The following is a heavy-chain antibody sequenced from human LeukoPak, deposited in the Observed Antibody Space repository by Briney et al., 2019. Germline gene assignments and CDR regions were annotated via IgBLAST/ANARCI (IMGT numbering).Heavy chain of an antibody. V-gene: IGHV1-69*04. D-gene: IGHD5-12*01. CDR3: ARRRGYSGYDLDY. CDR2: IIPILGIA. CDR1: GGTFSSYA. Sequence: SVKVSCKASGGTFSSYAISWVRQAPGQGLEWMGRIIPILGIANYAQKFQGRVTITADKSTSTAYMELSSLRSEDTAVYYCARRRGYSGYDLDYWGQGTLVTVSS. J-gene: IGHJ4*02.